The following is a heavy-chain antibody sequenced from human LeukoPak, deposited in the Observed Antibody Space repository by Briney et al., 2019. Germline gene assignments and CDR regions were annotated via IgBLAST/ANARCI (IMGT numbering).Heavy chain of an antibody. Sequence: GRSLRLSCAASGFIFSNFGMHWVRQAPGKGPEWVAVISHDGSTKFYADSVKGRFTISRDNSKNTLDLQMFSLRPEDTAVYYCGKEPTSYSSGWYFHHWGQGTLVTVSS. J-gene: IGHJ1*01. CDR3: GKEPTSYSSGWYFHH. D-gene: IGHD6-25*01. CDR2: ISHDGSTK. CDR1: GFIFSNFG. V-gene: IGHV3-30*18.